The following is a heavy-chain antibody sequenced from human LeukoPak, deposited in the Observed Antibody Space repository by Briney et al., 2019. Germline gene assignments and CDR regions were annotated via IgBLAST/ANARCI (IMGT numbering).Heavy chain of an antibody. CDR2: INPNSGGT. J-gene: IGHJ4*02. CDR3: ARTPTTVVNLDY. D-gene: IGHD4-23*01. CDR1: GYTFTGYY. Sequence: GASVKVSCKASGYTFTGYYMHWVRQAPGQGLEWMGWINPNSGGTNYAQKFQGRVTMTRDTSISTAYMELSRLRSHDTAVYYCARTPTTVVNLDYWGQGTLVTVSS. V-gene: IGHV1-2*02.